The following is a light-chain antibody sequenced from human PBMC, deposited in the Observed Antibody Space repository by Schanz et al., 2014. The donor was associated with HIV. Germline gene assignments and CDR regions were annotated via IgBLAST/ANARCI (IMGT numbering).Light chain of an antibody. CDR2: TAS. Sequence: DIQMTQSPSSLSAFVGDRVTITCRASQSISSYLNWYQQKPGKAPKLLIYTASSLQSGVPSRFSGSGSGTEFSLTISNLQPEDFETYYCQQSYSTPLSFGGGTKVE. V-gene: IGKV1-39*01. CDR1: QSISSY. J-gene: IGKJ4*01. CDR3: QQSYSTPLS.